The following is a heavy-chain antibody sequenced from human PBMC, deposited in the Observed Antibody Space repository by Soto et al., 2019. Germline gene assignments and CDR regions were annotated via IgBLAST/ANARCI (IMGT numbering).Heavy chain of an antibody. CDR2: ISWNSGSI. V-gene: IGHV3-9*01. CDR3: AKSVDTAMVFDY. CDR1: GFTFDDYA. D-gene: IGHD5-18*01. Sequence: GGSLRLSCAASGFTFDDYAMHWVRQAPGKGLEWVSGISWNSGSIGYADSVKGRFTISRDNAKNSLYLQMNSLRAEDTALYYCAKSVDTAMVFDYWGQGTLVTVSS. J-gene: IGHJ4*02.